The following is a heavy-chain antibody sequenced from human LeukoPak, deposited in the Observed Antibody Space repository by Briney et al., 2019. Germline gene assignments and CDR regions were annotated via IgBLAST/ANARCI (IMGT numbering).Heavy chain of an antibody. D-gene: IGHD3-16*01. CDR3: AREGYDYVWGSYSL. CDR2: IYSGGST. V-gene: IGHV3-53*01. Sequence: PGGSLRLSCAASGFTVSSNYMSWVRQAPGKGLEWVSVIYSGGSTYYADSVKGRFTISRDNSKNTLYLQMNGLRAEDTAVYYCAREGYDYVWGSYSLWGQGTLVTVSS. CDR1: GFTVSSNY. J-gene: IGHJ4*02.